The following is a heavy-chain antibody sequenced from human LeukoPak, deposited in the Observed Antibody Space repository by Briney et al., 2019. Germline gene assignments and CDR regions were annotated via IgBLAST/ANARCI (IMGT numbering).Heavy chain of an antibody. J-gene: IGHJ4*02. CDR3: ARDSPSDTAMVNYDSSGYYPAYFDY. Sequence: GGSLRLSCAASGFTFSSYEMNWVRQAPGKGLEWVSYISSSGSTIYYADSVKGRFTIPRDNAKNSLYLQMNSLRAEDTAVYYCARDSPSDTAMVNYDSSGYYPAYFDYWGQGTLVTVSS. D-gene: IGHD3-22*01. V-gene: IGHV3-48*03. CDR1: GFTFSSYE. CDR2: ISSSGSTI.